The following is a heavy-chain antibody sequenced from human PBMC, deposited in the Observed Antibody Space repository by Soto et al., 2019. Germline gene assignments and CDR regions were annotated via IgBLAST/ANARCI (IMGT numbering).Heavy chain of an antibody. D-gene: IGHD2-8*01. Sequence: GGSLRLSCAASGFTFSSYSMNWARQAPGKGLEWIAYIISTGTTIFYADSVKGRFTISRDNAKSSLYLQMNSLRDEDTAVYYCARDNGMAGSFDPWGQGXLVTVSS. CDR3: ARDNGMAGSFDP. CDR1: GFTFSSYS. J-gene: IGHJ5*02. CDR2: IISTGTTI. V-gene: IGHV3-48*02.